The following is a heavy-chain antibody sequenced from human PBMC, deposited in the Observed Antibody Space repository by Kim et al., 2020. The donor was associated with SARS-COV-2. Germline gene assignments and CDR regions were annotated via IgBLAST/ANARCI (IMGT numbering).Heavy chain of an antibody. J-gene: IGHJ4*02. CDR3: ARDGCGGDCYSGDY. CDR1: GFTFSSYE. CDR2: ISSSGSTI. V-gene: IGHV3-48*03. D-gene: IGHD2-21*02. Sequence: GGSLRLSCAASGFTFSSYEMNWVRQAPGKGLEWVSYISSSGSTIYYADSVKGRFTISRDNAKNSLYLQMNSLRAEDTAVYYCARDGCGGDCYSGDYWGQGTLVTVSS.